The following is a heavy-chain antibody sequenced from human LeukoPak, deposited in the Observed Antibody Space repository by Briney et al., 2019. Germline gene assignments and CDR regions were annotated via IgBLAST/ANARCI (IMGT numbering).Heavy chain of an antibody. CDR3: ARGPLSSTSWYYFDY. CDR1: GFTFSSYS. Sequence: PGGSLRLSCAASGFTFSSYSMNWVRQAPGKGLEWVSSISSSSYIYYADSVKGRFTISRDNAKNSLYLQMNSLRAEDTAVYYCARGPLSSTSWYYFDYWGQGTLVTVSS. D-gene: IGHD2-2*01. CDR2: ISSSSYI. V-gene: IGHV3-21*01. J-gene: IGHJ4*02.